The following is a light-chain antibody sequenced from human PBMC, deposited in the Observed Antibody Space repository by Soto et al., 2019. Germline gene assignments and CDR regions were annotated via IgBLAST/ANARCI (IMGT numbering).Light chain of an antibody. V-gene: IGKV2-30*01. Sequence: EVVMTQSPLSLPVTLGQPASISCRSSQSIVYSDGRTYLNWFHQRPGQPPRRIIYMVSVRDSGIPDRFTSSGSGNYFTLRISRVDAEDVGIYYCMHGTHSYTFGQGTKLEIK. CDR2: MVS. CDR3: MHGTHSYT. J-gene: IGKJ2*01. CDR1: QSIVYSDGRTY.